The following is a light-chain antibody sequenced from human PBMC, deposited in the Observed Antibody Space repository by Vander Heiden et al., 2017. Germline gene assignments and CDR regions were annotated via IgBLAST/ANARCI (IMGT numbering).Light chain of an antibody. Sequence: EIVLTQSPGTLSLSPGERATLSCRASQRVNSYLAWYQQQPGQAPRLLISGVSSRATGIPDRFSGSGSGTDFTLTISRLEPEDSAVYYCQHYGGSPWAFGQGTKVEIK. CDR1: QRVNSY. V-gene: IGKV3-20*01. J-gene: IGKJ1*01. CDR2: GVS. CDR3: QHYGGSPWA.